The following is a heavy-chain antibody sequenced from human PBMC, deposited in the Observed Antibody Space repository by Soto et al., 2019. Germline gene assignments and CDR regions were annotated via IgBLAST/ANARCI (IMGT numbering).Heavy chain of an antibody. Sequence: SETLSLTCTVSGGSISRYYWGWIRQPPGKGLEWIGYVYYGGSTNYSPSLKSRVTISIDTSKNQFSLRLGSVTAADTAVYYCARAYSGTYYYFDWGRGTLVTVSS. CDR1: GGSISRYY. D-gene: IGHD1-26*01. V-gene: IGHV4-59*01. CDR2: VYYGGST. J-gene: IGHJ4*02. CDR3: ARAYSGTYYYFD.